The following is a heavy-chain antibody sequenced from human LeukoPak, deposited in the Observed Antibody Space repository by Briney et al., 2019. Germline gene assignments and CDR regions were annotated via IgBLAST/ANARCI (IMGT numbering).Heavy chain of an antibody. CDR1: GFTFSSYS. J-gene: IGHJ4*02. V-gene: IGHV3-21*01. CDR2: ISSSSSYI. Sequence: PGGSLRLSCAASGFTFSSYSMNWVRQAPGKGLEWVLSISSSSSYIYYADSVKGRFTISRDNAKNSLYLQMNSLRAEDTAVYYCARDDYDFWSGPISYFDYWGQGTLVTVSS. D-gene: IGHD3-3*01. CDR3: ARDDYDFWSGPISYFDY.